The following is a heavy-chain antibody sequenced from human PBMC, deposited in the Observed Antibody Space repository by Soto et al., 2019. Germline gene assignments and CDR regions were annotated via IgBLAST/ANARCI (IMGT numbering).Heavy chain of an antibody. D-gene: IGHD2-15*01. Sequence: QVQLVESGGGVVQPGRSLRLSCAASGFTFSSYAMHWVRQAPGKGLEWVAVISYDGSNKYYADSVKGRFTISRDNSKNTLYLQMNSLRAEDTAVYYCARDGRIETFDYWAQGTLVTVSS. CDR2: ISYDGSNK. CDR1: GFTFSSYA. J-gene: IGHJ4*02. V-gene: IGHV3-30-3*01. CDR3: ARDGRIETFDY.